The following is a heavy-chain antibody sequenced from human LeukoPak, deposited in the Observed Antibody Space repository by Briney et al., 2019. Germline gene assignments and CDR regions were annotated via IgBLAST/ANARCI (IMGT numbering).Heavy chain of an antibody. CDR2: IGRDGTAI. CDR1: GFTFNDYY. J-gene: IGHJ1*01. Sequence: GGSLRLSCVASGFTFNDYYMGWIRQAPGKGLEWVSYIGRDGTAIYYADSAKGRFTISRDNTEKSLYLQMNSLRADDSAVYFCARLWGGLTMSRFLDSWGQGTPVTVSS. CDR3: ARLWGGLTMSRFLDS. V-gene: IGHV3-11*01. D-gene: IGHD3-16*01.